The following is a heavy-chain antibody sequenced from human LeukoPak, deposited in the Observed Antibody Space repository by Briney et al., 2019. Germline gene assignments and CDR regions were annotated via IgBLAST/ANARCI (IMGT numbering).Heavy chain of an antibody. Sequence: ASVKVSCKASGYTFTSYGISWVRQAPGQGLEWMGWISAYNGNTNYAQKLQGRVTMTTDTPTSTAYMELRSLRSDDTAVYYCARDRRVSSSGPQGSDYWGQGTLVTVSS. V-gene: IGHV1-18*01. J-gene: IGHJ4*02. D-gene: IGHD6-19*01. CDR1: GYTFTSYG. CDR3: ARDRRVSSSGPQGSDY. CDR2: ISAYNGNT.